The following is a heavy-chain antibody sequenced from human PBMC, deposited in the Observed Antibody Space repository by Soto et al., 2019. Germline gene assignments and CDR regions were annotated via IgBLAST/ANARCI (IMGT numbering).Heavy chain of an antibody. J-gene: IGHJ5*02. D-gene: IGHD6-6*01. CDR2: INPTGGST. CDR3: ARAYTTSCPGP. Sequence: QVQLVQSGAEVKKPGASVKVSCKASGYTFTNYYMHWVRQAPGQGLEWMGMINPTGGSTTYAQKFQGRVSMTRDTSTNTVYMKLCGLGSEDTAVSYCARAYTTSCPGPWGQGTLVTVSS. V-gene: IGHV1-46*01. CDR1: GYTFTNYY.